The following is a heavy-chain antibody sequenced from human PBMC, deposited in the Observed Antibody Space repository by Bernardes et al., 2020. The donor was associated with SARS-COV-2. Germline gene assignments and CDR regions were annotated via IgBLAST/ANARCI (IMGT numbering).Heavy chain of an antibody. Sequence: VGSLRLSCAASGFTFSTYSMNWVRLAPGKGLEWLSYISSSSSTIVYADSVKGRFTISRDNAKNSLTLQMNSLRAEDTAVYYCARGPSTYYYGMDVWGQGTTVTVSS. CDR2: ISSSSSTI. CDR1: GFTFSTYS. CDR3: ARGPSTYYYGMDV. J-gene: IGHJ6*02. V-gene: IGHV3-48*01.